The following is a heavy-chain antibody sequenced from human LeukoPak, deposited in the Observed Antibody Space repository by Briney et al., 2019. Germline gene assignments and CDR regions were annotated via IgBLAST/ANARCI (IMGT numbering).Heavy chain of an antibody. V-gene: IGHV4-39*01. CDR1: GGSISSSLYY. CDR2: IYYSGNT. Sequence: SETLSLTCTVSGGSISSSLYYWGWIRQPPGKGLEWIESIYYSGNTYHNPSLKSRVTISVDTSNNQFSLKLSSVTAADTALYYCARHYFRVVVPTAFDPWGQGTLVTVSS. D-gene: IGHD4/OR15-4a*01. CDR3: ARHYFRVVVPTAFDP. J-gene: IGHJ5*02.